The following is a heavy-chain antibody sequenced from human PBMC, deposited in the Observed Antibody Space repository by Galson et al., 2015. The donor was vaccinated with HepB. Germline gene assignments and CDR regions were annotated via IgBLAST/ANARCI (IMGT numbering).Heavy chain of an antibody. CDR2: IYYSGST. J-gene: IGHJ5*02. Sequence: TLSLTCTVSGGPISSGGYYWSWIRQHPGKGLEWIGYIYYSGSTYYNPSLKSRVTISVDTSKNQFSLKLSSVTAADTAVYYCARWQIVVVPAAIQRWFDPWGQGTLVTVSS. CDR1: GGPISSGGYY. CDR3: ARWQIVVVPAAIQRWFDP. V-gene: IGHV4-31*03. D-gene: IGHD2-2*02.